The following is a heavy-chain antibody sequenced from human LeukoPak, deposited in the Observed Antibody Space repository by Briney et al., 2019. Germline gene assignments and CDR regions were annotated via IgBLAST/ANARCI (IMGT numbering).Heavy chain of an antibody. J-gene: IGHJ4*02. V-gene: IGHV3-23*01. CDR3: AKGRGDYGDYTIDY. CDR2: FSVSDGIT. CDR1: GFTFSNYA. Sequence: GGSLRLSCAASGFTFSNYAMSWVRQAPGKGLEWVSGFSVSDGITYYADSVKGRFTISRDNSKNTLYLQMNSLRAEDTAVYYCAKGRGDYGDYTIDYWGQGTLVTVSS. D-gene: IGHD4-17*01.